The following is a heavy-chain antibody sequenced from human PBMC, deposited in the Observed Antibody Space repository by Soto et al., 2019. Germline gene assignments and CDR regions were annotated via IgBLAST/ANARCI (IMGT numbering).Heavy chain of an antibody. CDR1: GYTFTSYG. V-gene: IGHV1-18*01. D-gene: IGHD2-15*01. Sequence: ASVKVSCKASGYTFTSYGISWVRQAPGQGLEWMGWISAYNGNTNYAQKLQGRVTMTTDTSTSTAYMELRSLRSDDTAVYYCARWRSDCSGGSCYSFDYWGQGTLVTVSS. CDR2: ISAYNGNT. CDR3: ARWRSDCSGGSCYSFDY. J-gene: IGHJ4*02.